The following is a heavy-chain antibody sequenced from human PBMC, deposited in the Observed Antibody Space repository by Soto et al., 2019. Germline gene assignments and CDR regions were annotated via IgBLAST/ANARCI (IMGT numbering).Heavy chain of an antibody. D-gene: IGHD1-7*01. J-gene: IGHJ6*02. CDR2: IDPSDSYT. CDR3: ARQQRINWNYESLHYYGMDV. V-gene: IGHV5-10-1*01. Sequence: PGESLKISCKGSGYSFTSYWISWVRQMPGKGLEWMGRIDPSDSYTNYSPSFQGHVTISADKSISTAYLQWSSLKASDTAMYYCARQQRINWNYESLHYYGMDVWGQGTTVTVSS. CDR1: GYSFTSYW.